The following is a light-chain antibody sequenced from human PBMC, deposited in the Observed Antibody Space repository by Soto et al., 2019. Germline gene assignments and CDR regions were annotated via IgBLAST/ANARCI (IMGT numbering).Light chain of an antibody. J-gene: IGKJ1*01. CDR2: AAS. CDR1: QSISSY. CDR3: QQYYSYPQT. V-gene: IGKV1-8*01. Sequence: AIRMTQSPSSLSASTGDRVTITCRANQSISSYLAWYQQKPGKAPKLLIYAASTLQSGVPSRFSGSGSGTDFTLTISCLQSEDFATYYCQQYYSYPQTFDQGTKVEIK.